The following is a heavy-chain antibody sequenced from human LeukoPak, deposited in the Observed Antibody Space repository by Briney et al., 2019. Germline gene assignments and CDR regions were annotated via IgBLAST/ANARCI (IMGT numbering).Heavy chain of an antibody. CDR2: INHSGST. J-gene: IGHJ6*02. V-gene: IGHV4-34*01. CDR3: ARGSGSYGYSDYYYGMDV. Sequence: TSETLSLTCAVYGGSFSGYYWSWIRQPPGKGLEWIGEINHSGSTNYNPSLKSRVTISVDTSKNQFSLKLSSVTAADTAVYYCARGSGSYGYSDYYYGMDVWGHGTTVTVSS. CDR1: GGSFSGYY. D-gene: IGHD1-26*01.